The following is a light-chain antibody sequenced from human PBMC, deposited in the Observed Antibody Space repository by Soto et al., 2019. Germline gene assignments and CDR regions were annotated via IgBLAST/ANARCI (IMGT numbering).Light chain of an antibody. CDR3: ASYTSSSTSVI. V-gene: IGLV2-18*02. CDR1: SSDVGSYDY. CDR2: NVN. J-gene: IGLJ2*01. Sequence: QSALIQPPSVSGSPGQSVTISCTGTSSDVGSYDYVSWYQQHPGTVPKPMIYNVNTQPSGVPDRFSGSKSGNTASMTISGLQAEDEADYYCASYTSSSTSVIFGRGTKVTVL.